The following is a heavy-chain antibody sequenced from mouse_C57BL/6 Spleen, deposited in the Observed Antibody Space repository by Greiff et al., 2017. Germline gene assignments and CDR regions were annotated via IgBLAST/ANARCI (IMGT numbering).Heavy chain of an antibody. CDR1: GYAFSSSW. CDR3: ASGFYFDY. CDR2: IYPGDGDT. Sequence: QVQLKESGAELVKPGASVKISCKASGYAFSSSWMNWVKQRPGKGLEWIGRIYPGDGDTNYNGKFKGKATLTADKSSSTAYMQLSSLTSEDSAVYFCASGFYFDYWGQGTTLTVSS. V-gene: IGHV1-82*01. J-gene: IGHJ2*01.